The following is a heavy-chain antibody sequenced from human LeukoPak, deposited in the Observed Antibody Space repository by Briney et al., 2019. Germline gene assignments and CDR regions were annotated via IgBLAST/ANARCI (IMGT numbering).Heavy chain of an antibody. Sequence: GGSLRLSCAASGFIFSNYAMSWVRQAPGKGLEWVAVISYDGSNKYYADSVKGRFTISRDNSKNTLYLQMNSLRAEDTAVYYCASPDYFDYWGQGTLVTVSS. J-gene: IGHJ4*02. CDR2: ISYDGSNK. CDR3: ASPDYFDY. V-gene: IGHV3-30*03. CDR1: GFIFSNYA.